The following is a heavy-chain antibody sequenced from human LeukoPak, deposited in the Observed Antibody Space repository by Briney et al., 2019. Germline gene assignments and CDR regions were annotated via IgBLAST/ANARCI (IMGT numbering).Heavy chain of an antibody. CDR3: AREQTGYDYVWGSYRSRNYFDY. CDR1: DGSFSGYY. J-gene: IGHJ4*02. D-gene: IGHD3-16*02. CDR2: INHSGST. V-gene: IGHV4-34*01. Sequence: PSETLSLTCAVYDGSFSGYYWSWIRQPPGKGLEWIGEINHSGSTNYNPSLKSRVTISVDTSKNQFSLKLSSVTAADTAVYYCAREQTGYDYVWGSYRSRNYFDYWGQGTLVTVSS.